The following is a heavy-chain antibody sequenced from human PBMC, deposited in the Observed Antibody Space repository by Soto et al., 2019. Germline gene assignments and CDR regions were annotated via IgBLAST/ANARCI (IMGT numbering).Heavy chain of an antibody. V-gene: IGHV3-48*02. D-gene: IGHD2-2*01. J-gene: IGHJ3*02. CDR1: GFTFSSYS. CDR2: ISSSSSTI. Sequence: GGSLRLSCAASGFTFSSYSMNWVRQAPGKGLEWVSYISSSSSTIYYADSVKGRFTISRDNAKNSLYLQMNSLRDEDTAVYYCAHIVVVPAAIPGDAFDIWGQGTMVTVSS. CDR3: AHIVVVPAAIPGDAFDI.